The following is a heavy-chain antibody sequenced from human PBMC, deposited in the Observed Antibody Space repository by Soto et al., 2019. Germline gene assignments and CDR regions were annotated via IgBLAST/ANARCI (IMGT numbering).Heavy chain of an antibody. J-gene: IGHJ4*02. CDR3: AKDMAAVAGPIDY. CDR2: ILYDGSNK. V-gene: IGHV3-30*18. Sequence: QVQLVESGGGVVQPGRSLRLSCAASGFTFSSYGMHWVRQAPGKGLEWVAVILYDGSNKYYADSVKGRFTISRDYSKNTLYLQMNSLRAEDTAVYYCAKDMAAVAGPIDYWGQGTLVTVSS. CDR1: GFTFSSYG. D-gene: IGHD6-19*01.